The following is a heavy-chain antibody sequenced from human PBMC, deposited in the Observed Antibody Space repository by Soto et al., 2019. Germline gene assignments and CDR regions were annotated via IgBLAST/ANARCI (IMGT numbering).Heavy chain of an antibody. D-gene: IGHD6-13*01. J-gene: IGHJ6*03. CDR2: INSDGSST. Sequence: EVQLVESGGGLVQPGGSLRLSCAASGFTFSSYWMHWVRQAPGKGLVWVSRINSDGSSTSHADSVKGRFTISRDNAKNTLYLQMNSLRAEDTAVYYCARVYDSSSWGYYYYYYMDVWGKGTTVTVSS. V-gene: IGHV3-74*01. CDR3: ARVYDSSSWGYYYYYYMDV. CDR1: GFTFSSYW.